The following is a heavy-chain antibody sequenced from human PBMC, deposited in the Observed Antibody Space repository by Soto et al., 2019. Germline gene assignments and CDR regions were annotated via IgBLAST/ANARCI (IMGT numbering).Heavy chain of an antibody. CDR1: GGSISSNSHY. CDR3: ARLFTESYYIDS. D-gene: IGHD1-26*01. Sequence: ETLSLTCTVSGGSISSNSHYWGWIRQPPGKGLEWIGSVFKSGSTKYSASLKSRVTISVDTSKDKLSMRLSSVTVADTAVYYCARLFTESYYIDSWGHGTLVTVSS. V-gene: IGHV4-39*01. J-gene: IGHJ5*01. CDR2: VFKSGST.